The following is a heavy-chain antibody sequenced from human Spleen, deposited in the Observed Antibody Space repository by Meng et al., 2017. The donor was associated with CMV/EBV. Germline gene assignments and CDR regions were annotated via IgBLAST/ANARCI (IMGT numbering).Heavy chain of an antibody. D-gene: IGHD2-2*01. Sequence: GESLKISCAASGFTFSSYAMSWVRQAPGKGLEWVSSIRSTSGDIYYADSVKGRFTISRDNAKNSLFLQMDSLGADDTAVYYCAREPAFPYYFDYWGQGALVTVSS. CDR3: AREPAFPYYFDY. CDR2: IRSTSGDI. CDR1: GFTFSSYA. V-gene: IGHV3-21*01. J-gene: IGHJ4*02.